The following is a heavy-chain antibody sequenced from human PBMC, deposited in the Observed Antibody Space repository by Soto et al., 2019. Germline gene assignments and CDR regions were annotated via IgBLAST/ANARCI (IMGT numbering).Heavy chain of an antibody. V-gene: IGHV3-30-3*01. CDR3: ARDRGWYRYYYGMDV. Sequence: GGSLRLSCAASGFAFSSYAIHWVRQAPGKGLEWVAVISSAGNSEYYGDSVRGRFSISRDNSKNTVYLQMNSLKTDDTAVYYCARDRGWYRYYYGMDVWGQGTTVTVSS. CDR2: ISSAGNSE. D-gene: IGHD6-19*01. J-gene: IGHJ6*02. CDR1: GFAFSSYA.